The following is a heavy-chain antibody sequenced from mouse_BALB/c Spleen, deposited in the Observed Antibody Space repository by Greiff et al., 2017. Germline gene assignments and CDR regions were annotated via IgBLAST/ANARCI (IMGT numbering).Heavy chain of an antibody. Sequence: DVKLVESGGGLVKPGGSLKLSCAASGFTFSSYAMSWVRQTPEKRLEWVASISSGGSTYYPDSVKGRFTISRDNARNILYLQMSSLRSEDTAMYYCARGWGNYGFDYWGQGTTLTVSS. D-gene: IGHD2-1*01. V-gene: IGHV5-6-5*01. CDR2: ISSGGST. CDR3: ARGWGNYGFDY. J-gene: IGHJ2*01. CDR1: GFTFSSYA.